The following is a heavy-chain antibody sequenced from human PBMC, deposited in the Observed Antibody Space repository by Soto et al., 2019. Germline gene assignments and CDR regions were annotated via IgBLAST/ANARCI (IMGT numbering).Heavy chain of an antibody. J-gene: IGHJ6*02. V-gene: IGHV1-18*01. CDR3: ARVRRGIGSSYHYYYYYGMDV. CDR1: GYTFTSYG. Sequence: ASVKVSCKASGYTFTSYGISWVRQAPGQGLEWMGWISAYNDNTKYAQKLQGRVTMTTDTSTSTAYMELSSLRSEDTAVYYCARVRRGIGSSYHYYYYYGMDVWGQGTTVTVSS. CDR2: ISAYNDNT. D-gene: IGHD6-6*01.